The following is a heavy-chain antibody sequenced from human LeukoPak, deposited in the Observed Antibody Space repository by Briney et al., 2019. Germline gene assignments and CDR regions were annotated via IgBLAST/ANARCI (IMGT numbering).Heavy chain of an antibody. V-gene: IGHV3-23*01. CDR1: GFTFSSYA. CDR2: ISGSGGST. D-gene: IGHD3-3*01. CDR3: AKDDDGSGYYYDYYFDN. J-gene: IGHJ4*02. Sequence: GGSLRLSCAASGFTFSSYAMSWVRQAPGKGLEWVSGISGSGGSTDYADSVKGRFTISRDNSKNTLYLQMNSLRAEDTAVYYCAKDDDGSGYYYDYYFDNWGQGTLVTVSS.